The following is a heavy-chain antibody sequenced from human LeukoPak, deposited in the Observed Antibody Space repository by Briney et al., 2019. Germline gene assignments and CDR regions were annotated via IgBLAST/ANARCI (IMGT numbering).Heavy chain of an antibody. CDR2: ISSSSSTI. CDR1: GFTFSSYS. Sequence: GGSLRLSCAASGFTFSSYSMNWVRQAPGKGLEWVSYISSSSSTIYYADSVKGRFTISRDNAKNSLYLQMNSLRAEDTAVYYCARAFDGWPLGVATFGYYYYGMDVWGQGTTVTVSS. V-gene: IGHV3-48*04. D-gene: IGHD3-16*01. CDR3: ARAFDGWPLGVATFGYYYYGMDV. J-gene: IGHJ6*02.